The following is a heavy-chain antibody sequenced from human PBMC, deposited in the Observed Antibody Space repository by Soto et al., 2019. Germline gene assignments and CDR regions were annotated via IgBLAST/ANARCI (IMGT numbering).Heavy chain of an antibody. CDR1: GFTFSTYA. CDR2: ISDSGDTT. V-gene: IGHV3-23*01. CDR3: AKEKNYSPYYFDY. D-gene: IGHD3-10*01. Sequence: PGGSLRLSCAASGFTFSTYAMSWVRQAPGKGLEWVSAISDSGDTTSYADSVKGRFTISRDNSQNTPYLLLSSLRAEDTAVYYCAKEKNYSPYYFDYWGQGTLVTVSS. J-gene: IGHJ4*02.